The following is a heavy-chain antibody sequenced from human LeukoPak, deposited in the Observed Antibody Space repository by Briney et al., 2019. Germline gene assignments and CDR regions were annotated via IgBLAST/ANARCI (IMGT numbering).Heavy chain of an antibody. Sequence: GASVKVSCKASGYTFSNYDINWVRQATGQGLEWMGWMNPNSGNTGYAQKFQGRVTMTRNTSISTAYMELRSLRSEDTAVYYCARGPIAVGDGGDYWGQGTLVTVSS. CDR1: GYTFSNYD. J-gene: IGHJ4*02. CDR2: MNPNSGNT. D-gene: IGHD6-19*01. V-gene: IGHV1-8*01. CDR3: ARGPIAVGDGGDY.